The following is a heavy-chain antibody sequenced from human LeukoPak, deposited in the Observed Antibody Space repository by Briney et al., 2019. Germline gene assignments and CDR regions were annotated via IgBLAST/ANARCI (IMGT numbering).Heavy chain of an antibody. CDR3: ARDNSPGWFGP. D-gene: IGHD4-11*01. Sequence: GGSLRLSCAASGFTFSSYGMHWVRQAPGKGLEWVSRISPDGTTTAFADSVEGRFAISRDNAKNTVTLQMTSLRAEDTAMYYCARDNSPGWFGPWGQGTLVTVSA. CDR2: ISPDGTTT. V-gene: IGHV3-74*01. J-gene: IGHJ5*02. CDR1: GFTFSSYG.